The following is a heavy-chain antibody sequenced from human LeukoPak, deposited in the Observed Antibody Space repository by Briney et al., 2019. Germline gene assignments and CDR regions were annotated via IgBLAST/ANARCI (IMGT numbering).Heavy chain of an antibody. CDR3: ASLQIGPYYYYGMDV. D-gene: IGHD2/OR15-2a*01. V-gene: IGHV3-74*01. J-gene: IGHJ6*02. CDR1: GFTFSSYW. Sequence: GGSLRLSCAASGFTFSSYWMHWVRQALGKGLVWVSRINSDGSSTSYADSVKGRFTISRDNAKNTLYLQMNSLRAEDTAVYYCASLQIGPYYYYGMDVWGQGTTVTVSS. CDR2: INSDGSST.